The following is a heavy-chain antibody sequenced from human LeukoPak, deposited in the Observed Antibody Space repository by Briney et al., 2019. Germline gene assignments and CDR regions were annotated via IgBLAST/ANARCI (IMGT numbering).Heavy chain of an antibody. J-gene: IGHJ4*02. CDR2: IIPIFGTA. V-gene: IGHV1-69*13. CDR3: ARVKDYGGNSVGFDY. Sequence: SVKVSCKASGGTLSSYAISWVRQAPGQGLEWMGGIIPIFGTANYAQKFQGRVTITADESTSTAYMELSSLRSEDTAVYYCARVKDYGGNSVGFDYWGQGTLVTVSS. D-gene: IGHD4-23*01. CDR1: GGTLSSYA.